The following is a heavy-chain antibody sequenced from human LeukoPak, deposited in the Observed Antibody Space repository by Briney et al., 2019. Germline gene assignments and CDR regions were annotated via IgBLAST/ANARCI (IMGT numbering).Heavy chain of an antibody. CDR3: ARSPTTVTTRYYYYYMDV. Sequence: PGGSLRLSCAASGFTFSSYWMSWVRQAPGKGLEWVANIKQDGSEKYYVDSVKGRFTISRDNAKNSLYLQMNNLRAEDTAVYYCARSPTTVTTRYYYYYMDVWGKGTTVTVSS. CDR1: GFTFSSYW. D-gene: IGHD4-17*01. J-gene: IGHJ6*03. V-gene: IGHV3-7*01. CDR2: IKQDGSEK.